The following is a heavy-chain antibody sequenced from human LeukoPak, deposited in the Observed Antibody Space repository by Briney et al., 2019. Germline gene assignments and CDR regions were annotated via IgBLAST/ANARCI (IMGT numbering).Heavy chain of an antibody. CDR3: AKIGKTAYSSSSPPELFDY. D-gene: IGHD6-6*01. CDR2: ISGSGGST. V-gene: IGHV3-23*01. Sequence: PGGSLRLSCAASGFTFSSYAMSWVRQAPGKGLEWVSAISGSGGSTYYADSVKGRFTISRDNSKNTLYLQMNSLRAEDTAVYYCAKIGKTAYSSSSPPELFDYWGQGTLVTVSS. CDR1: GFTFSSYA. J-gene: IGHJ4*02.